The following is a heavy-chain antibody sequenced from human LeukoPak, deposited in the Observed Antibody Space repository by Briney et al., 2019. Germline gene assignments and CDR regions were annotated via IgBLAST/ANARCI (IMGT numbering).Heavy chain of an antibody. CDR1: GFTFGDYA. CDR2: ISSSGSTI. CDR3: ARFAAGGSYYYYMDV. V-gene: IGHV3-48*03. J-gene: IGHJ6*03. D-gene: IGHD6-25*01. Sequence: GGSLRLSCTASGFTFGDYAMSWFRQAPGKGLEWVSYISSSGSTIYYADSVKGRFTISRDNAKNSLYLQMNSLRADDTAVYYCARFAAGGSYYYYMDVWGKGTTVTVSS.